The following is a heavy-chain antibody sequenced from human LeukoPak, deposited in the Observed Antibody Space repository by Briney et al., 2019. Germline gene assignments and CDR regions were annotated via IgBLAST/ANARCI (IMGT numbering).Heavy chain of an antibody. CDR2: INHSGST. D-gene: IGHD2-15*01. CDR1: GFTFNTYT. J-gene: IGHJ5*02. V-gene: IGHV4-34*01. CDR3: ARGQDIVVVVAATPGAWFDP. Sequence: GSLRLSCAASGFTFNTYTMNWVRQPPGKGLEWIGEINHSGSTNYNPSLKSRVTISVDTSKNQFSLKLSSVTAADTAVYYCARGQDIVVVVAATPGAWFDPWGQGTLVTVSS.